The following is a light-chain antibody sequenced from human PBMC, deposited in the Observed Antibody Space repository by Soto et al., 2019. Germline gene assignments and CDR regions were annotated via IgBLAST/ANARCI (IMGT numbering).Light chain of an antibody. CDR1: KIGGKS. J-gene: IGLJ2*01. CDR3: QVWDSSSDHVV. CDR2: DDN. Sequence: SYELTQPPSVSVAPGQTARITCGGGKIGGKSVHWYQQKPGQAPVLVVYDDNDRPSGIPERFSGSNSGNTATLTISRVEAGDEADYYCQVWDSSSDHVVFAGGTKLTVL. V-gene: IGLV3-21*02.